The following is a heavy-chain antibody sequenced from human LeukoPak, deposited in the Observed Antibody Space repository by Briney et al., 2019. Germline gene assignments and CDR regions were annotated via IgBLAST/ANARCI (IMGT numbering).Heavy chain of an antibody. D-gene: IGHD3-10*01. CDR2: IRFDGTNN. CDR3: AKGLSGSPPPY. J-gene: IGHJ4*02. V-gene: IGHV3-30*02. CDR1: GFIFSDYG. Sequence: PGGSLRLSCGVSGFIFSDYGMHWVRQAPGKGLEWVASIRFDGTNNNYADSVKGRFTISRDNSGNTLYLQMNSLRAEDTAVYYCAKGLSGSPPPYWGQGTLVTVSS.